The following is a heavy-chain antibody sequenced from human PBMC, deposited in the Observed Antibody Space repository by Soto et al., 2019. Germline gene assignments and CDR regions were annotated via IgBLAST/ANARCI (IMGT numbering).Heavy chain of an antibody. CDR1: GGSISSGGYS. Sequence: SQTLSLTCAVSGGSISSGGYSWSWIRQPPGKGLECIGYIYHSGSTYYNPSLKSRVTISVDRSKNQFSLKLSSVTAADTAVYYCARAMTTVNTFDYCGEGTLVTVSS. CDR2: IYHSGST. CDR3: ARAMTTVNTFDY. V-gene: IGHV4-30-2*01. J-gene: IGHJ4*02. D-gene: IGHD4-17*01.